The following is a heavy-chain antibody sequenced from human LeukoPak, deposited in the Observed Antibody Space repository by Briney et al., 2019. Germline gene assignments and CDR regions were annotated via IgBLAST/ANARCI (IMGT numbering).Heavy chain of an antibody. D-gene: IGHD1-26*01. CDR2: ISAGGDRT. J-gene: IGHJ4*02. V-gene: IGHV3-23*01. CDR3: ARSTVGTSCCTAVDY. CDR1: GFTFSTHA. Sequence: GGSLRLSCAASGFTFSTHAMTWVRQAPGKGLEWVSGISAGGDRTYYADSVKGRFTISRDNSKNTLYLQMNSLRAEDTAEYYCARSTVGTSCCTAVDYWGQGTLSPSPQ.